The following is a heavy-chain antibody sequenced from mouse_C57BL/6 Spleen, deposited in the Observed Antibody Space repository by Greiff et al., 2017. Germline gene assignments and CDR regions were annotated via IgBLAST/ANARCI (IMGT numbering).Heavy chain of an antibody. CDR1: GYTFTSYW. V-gene: IGHV1-69*01. CDR3: ARSRDMDY. CDR2: IDPSDSYT. Sequence: QVQLKQPGAELVMPGASVKLSCKASGYTFTSYWMHWVKQRPGQGLEWIGEIDPSDSYTNYNQKFKGKSTLTVDKSSSTAYMQLSSLTSEDSAVYYCARSRDMDYWGQGTSVTVSS. J-gene: IGHJ4*01.